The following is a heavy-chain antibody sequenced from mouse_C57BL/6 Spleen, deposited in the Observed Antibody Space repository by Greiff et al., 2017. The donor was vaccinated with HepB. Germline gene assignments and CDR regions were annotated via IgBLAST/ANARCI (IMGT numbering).Heavy chain of an antibody. J-gene: IGHJ2*01. D-gene: IGHD1-1*01. CDR3: AKGTVVFDY. CDR2: ISSGSSTI. V-gene: IGHV5-17*01. Sequence: DVMLVESGGGLVKPGGSLKLSCAASGFTFSDYGMHWVRQAPEKGLEWVAYISSGSSTIYYADTVKGRFTISRDNAKNTLFLQMTSLRSEDTAMYYCAKGTVVFDYWGQGTTLTVSS. CDR1: GFTFSDYG.